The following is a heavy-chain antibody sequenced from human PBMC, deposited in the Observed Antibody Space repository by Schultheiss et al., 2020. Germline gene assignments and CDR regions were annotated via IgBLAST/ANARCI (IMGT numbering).Heavy chain of an antibody. D-gene: IGHD6-19*01. J-gene: IGHJ4*02. CDR3: AKGGDSGWHYYFDY. Sequence: GGSLRLSCAASGFTVSSNYMSWVRQAPGKGLEWVSYISSSGSTIYYADSVKGRFTISRDNAKNSLYLQMNRLRAEDTAVYYCAKGGDSGWHYYFDYWGQGTLVTVSS. V-gene: IGHV3-11*01. CDR2: ISSSGSTI. CDR1: GFTVSSNY.